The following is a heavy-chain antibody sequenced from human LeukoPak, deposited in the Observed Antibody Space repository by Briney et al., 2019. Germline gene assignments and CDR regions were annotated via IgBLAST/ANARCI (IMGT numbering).Heavy chain of an antibody. CDR1: GYTFTGYY. D-gene: IGHD2-15*01. CDR3: ARAPRGYCSGGSCFDY. J-gene: IGHJ4*02. CDR2: IHPDSGGT. V-gene: IGHV1-2*02. Sequence: ASVKVSCKASGYTFTGYYMHWVRQAPGQGLDWLGWIHPDSGGTNSAQKFQGGVTMTRDTSISTVYMELSRLKSDDTAVYYCARAPRGYCSGGSCFDYWGQGTLVTVSS.